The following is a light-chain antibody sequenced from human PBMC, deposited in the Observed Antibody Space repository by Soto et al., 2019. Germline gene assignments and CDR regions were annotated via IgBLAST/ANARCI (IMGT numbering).Light chain of an antibody. J-gene: IGKJ1*01. Sequence: DIQMTQSPFTLSASVGDRVTITCRASQTISSWLAWYQQIPGKAPKLLIYDASNLESGVPSRFSGRGSGTDFTLTISSLQPDDFATYYCQQYNSYSKTFGQGTKVDIK. CDR2: DAS. V-gene: IGKV1-5*01. CDR1: QTISSW. CDR3: QQYNSYSKT.